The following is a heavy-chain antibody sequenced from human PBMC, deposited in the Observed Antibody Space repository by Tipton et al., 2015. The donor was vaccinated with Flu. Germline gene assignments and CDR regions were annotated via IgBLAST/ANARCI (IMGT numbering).Heavy chain of an antibody. CDR3: ARGSWGGYSYGPLAEY. CDR1: GDSIRSPYY. J-gene: IGHJ4*02. D-gene: IGHD5-18*01. Sequence: TLSLTCSISGDSIRSPYYWGWIRQPPGKGLEWIGNIFHTGNTFFNPSLKSRVTISVDRSKNQFSLTVSSVTAADTAVYYCARGSWGGYSYGPLAEYWGQGTLVTVSS. CDR2: IFHTGNT. V-gene: IGHV4-38-2*02.